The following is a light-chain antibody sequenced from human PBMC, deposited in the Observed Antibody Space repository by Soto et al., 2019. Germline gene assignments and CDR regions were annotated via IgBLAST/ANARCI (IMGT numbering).Light chain of an antibody. CDR1: SSDVGGYNY. J-gene: IGLJ2*01. CDR2: DVS. Sequence: QSALTQPASVSGSPGQSITISCTGTSSDVGGYNYVSWYQQHPGKAPKLMIYDVSNRPSGVSNRFSGSKSGNTASLIISGLQAEDEADYYCSSYTSGSTLVVFGGGTKLTVL. CDR3: SSYTSGSTLVV. V-gene: IGLV2-14*03.